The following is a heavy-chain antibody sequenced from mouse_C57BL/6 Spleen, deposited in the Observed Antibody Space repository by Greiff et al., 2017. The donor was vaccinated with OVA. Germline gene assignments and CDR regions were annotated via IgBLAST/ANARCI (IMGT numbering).Heavy chain of an antibody. CDR2: INPYNGGT. J-gene: IGHJ2*01. Sequence: EVKLMESGPVLVKPGASVKMSCKASGYTFTDYYMNWVKQSHGKSLEWIGVINPYNGGTSYNQKFKGKATLTVDKSSSTAYMELNSLTSEDSAVYYCARSYYSNYVFDYWGQGTTLTVSS. V-gene: IGHV1-19*01. CDR1: GYTFTDYY. CDR3: ARSYYSNYVFDY. D-gene: IGHD2-5*01.